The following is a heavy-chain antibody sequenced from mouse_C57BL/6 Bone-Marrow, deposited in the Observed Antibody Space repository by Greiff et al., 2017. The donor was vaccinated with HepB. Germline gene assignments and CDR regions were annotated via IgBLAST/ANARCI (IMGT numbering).Heavy chain of an antibody. CDR1: GYTFTSYG. CDR2: IYPRSGNT. D-gene: IGHD1-1*01. CDR3: ASPPIYYYGSSYVDD. V-gene: IGHV1-81*01. J-gene: IGHJ2*01. Sequence: VQRVESGAELARPGASVKLSCKASGYTFTSYGISWVKQRTGQGLEWIGEIYPRSGNTYYNEKFKVKATLTADKSSSTAYRELRSLTSEDSAVYFCASPPIYYYGSSYVDDWGQGTTLTVSS.